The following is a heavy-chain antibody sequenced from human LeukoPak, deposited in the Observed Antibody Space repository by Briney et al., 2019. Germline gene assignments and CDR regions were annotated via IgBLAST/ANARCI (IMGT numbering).Heavy chain of an antibody. CDR2: ISWDGGSR. Sequence: GGSLRLSCAASGFTFDDYTMHWVRHAPGKGLEWVSLISWDGGSRYYADSVKGRFTISRDNSKNSLYLQMNSLRNEDTALYYCAKEGSGGSFDMGVWGKGTTVTVSS. CDR3: AKEGSGGSFDMGV. D-gene: IGHD2-15*01. J-gene: IGHJ6*03. V-gene: IGHV3-43*01. CDR1: GFTFDDYT.